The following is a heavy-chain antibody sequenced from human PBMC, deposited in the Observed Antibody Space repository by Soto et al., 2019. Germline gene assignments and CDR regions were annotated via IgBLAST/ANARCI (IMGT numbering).Heavy chain of an antibody. CDR2: IYPGDSDT. Sequence: SGESLKISCKGSGYSFTSYWIGWVRQMPGKGLEWMGIIYPGDSDTRYSPSFQGQVTISADKSISTAYLQWSSLKASDTAMYYCARVPEGYCSSTSCYPSRYYYYYGMDVWGQGTTVTVSS. CDR1: GYSFTSYW. J-gene: IGHJ6*02. D-gene: IGHD2-2*01. V-gene: IGHV5-51*01. CDR3: ARVPEGYCSSTSCYPSRYYYYYGMDV.